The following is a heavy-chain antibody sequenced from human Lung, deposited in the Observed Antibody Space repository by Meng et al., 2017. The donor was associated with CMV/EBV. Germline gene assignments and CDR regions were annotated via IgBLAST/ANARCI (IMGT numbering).Heavy chain of an antibody. CDR2: INHSGST. J-gene: IGHJ5*01. Sequence: GSLRLSCAVYGGSFSGYYWSWIRQPPGKGLEWIGEINHSGSTNYNPSLKSRVTISVDTSKNQFSLKLSSVTAADTAVYYCARRLRFLEWLLYLGWFDPWGQGNLVHVSS. CDR3: ARRLRFLEWLLYLGWFDP. D-gene: IGHD3-3*01. V-gene: IGHV4-34*01. CDR1: GGSFSGYY.